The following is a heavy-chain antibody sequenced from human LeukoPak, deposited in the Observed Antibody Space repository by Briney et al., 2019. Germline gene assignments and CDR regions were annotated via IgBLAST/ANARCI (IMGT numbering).Heavy chain of an antibody. Sequence: GTSVKVSCKASGFTFTISAVQWVRQARGQRLEWIGWIVVGSGNTNYAQKFQERVTITRDMSTSTAYMELSSLRSEDTAVYYCATEAIVVVTARDYWYFDLWGRGTLVTVSS. CDR3: ATEAIVVVTARDYWYFDL. CDR1: GFTFTISA. V-gene: IGHV1-58*01. J-gene: IGHJ2*01. CDR2: IVVGSGNT. D-gene: IGHD2-21*02.